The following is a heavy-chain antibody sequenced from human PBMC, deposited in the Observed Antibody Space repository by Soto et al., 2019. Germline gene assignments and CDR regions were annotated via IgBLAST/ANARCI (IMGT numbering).Heavy chain of an antibody. CDR3: ARLPPGQAPLYPPRLDF. D-gene: IGHD2-2*02. J-gene: IGHJ4*02. CDR2: INHSGST. V-gene: IGHV4-34*01. CDR1: GGSFSGYY. Sequence: PSETLSLTCAVYGGSFSGYYWSWIRQPPGKGLEWIGEINHSGSTNYNPSLKSRVTISVDTSKNQFSLKLSSVTAADTAVYYCARLPPGQAPLYPPRLDFWGQGVKVT.